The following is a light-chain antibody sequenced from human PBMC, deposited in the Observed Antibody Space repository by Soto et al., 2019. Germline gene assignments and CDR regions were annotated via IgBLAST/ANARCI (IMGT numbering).Light chain of an antibody. Sequence: QSALTQPPSASGSPGQSVTISCTGTSSDVGGYKYVSWYQQHPGKAPKLMIFEVNKRPSGVPDRFSGSKSGNTASLTVSGLQAEDEADYYGSSYAGINNLGVFGTGTKLTV. J-gene: IGLJ1*01. CDR2: EVN. CDR3: SSYAGINNLGV. CDR1: SSDVGGYKY. V-gene: IGLV2-8*01.